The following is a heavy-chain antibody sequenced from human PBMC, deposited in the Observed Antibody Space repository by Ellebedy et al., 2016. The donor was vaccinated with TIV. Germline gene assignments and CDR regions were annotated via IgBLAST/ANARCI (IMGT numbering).Heavy chain of an antibody. D-gene: IGHD3-10*01. Sequence: GESLKISCKGYGYSFTTYWIGWVRQMPGKGLEWMGMIHPCDSDTTYRPSFEGQVTISVDTSISTASLHWSGLKASDTAIYYCARLRGGTSSGSFDIWGRGTLLTVSS. CDR1: GYSFTTYW. J-gene: IGHJ3*02. CDR3: ARLRGGTSSGSFDI. V-gene: IGHV5-51*01. CDR2: IHPCDSDT.